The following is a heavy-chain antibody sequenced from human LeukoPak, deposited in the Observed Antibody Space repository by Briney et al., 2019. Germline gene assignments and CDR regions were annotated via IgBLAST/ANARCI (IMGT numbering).Heavy chain of an antibody. D-gene: IGHD5-18*01. CDR1: GFTVSSNY. J-gene: IGHJ6*02. CDR3: ASNTGNYYYGMDV. Sequence: GGSLRLSCAASGFTVSSNYMSWVRQAPGKGLERVSVIYSGGSTYYADSVKGRFTISRDNSKNTLYLQMNSLRAEDTAVYYCASNTGNYYYGMDVWGQGTTVTVSS. CDR2: IYSGGST. V-gene: IGHV3-66*01.